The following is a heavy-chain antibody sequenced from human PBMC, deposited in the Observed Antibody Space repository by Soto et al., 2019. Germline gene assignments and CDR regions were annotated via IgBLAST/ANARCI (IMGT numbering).Heavy chain of an antibody. CDR3: ARDVASAGTTWFDT. V-gene: IGHV1-18*03. J-gene: IGHJ5*02. CDR1: GYTFASYG. D-gene: IGHD6-13*01. Sequence: QVQLVQSGAEVKKPGASVKVSCKASGYTFASYGISWVRQAPGQGLEWMGWISAYNGHTYYPQKLQGRVTMTTDISTRTAYMELRSLSSFDMALYYCARDVASAGTTWFDTWGQGTLVTVSS. CDR2: ISAYNGHT.